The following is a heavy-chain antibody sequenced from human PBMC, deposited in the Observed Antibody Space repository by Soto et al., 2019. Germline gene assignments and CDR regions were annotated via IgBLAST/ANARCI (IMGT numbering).Heavy chain of an antibody. D-gene: IGHD6-13*01. CDR2: MSYDGTKE. CDR3: AKEFGSTWIDH. Sequence: VGSLRLSCAASGFTLTTYGMHWVRQAPGKGLEWVAAMSYDGTKEYYADSVKGRFTISRDSSRNTLFLQLNSLRAEDTAVYYCAKEFGSTWIDHWGEGTLVTVSS. CDR1: GFTLTTYG. J-gene: IGHJ4*02. V-gene: IGHV3-30*18.